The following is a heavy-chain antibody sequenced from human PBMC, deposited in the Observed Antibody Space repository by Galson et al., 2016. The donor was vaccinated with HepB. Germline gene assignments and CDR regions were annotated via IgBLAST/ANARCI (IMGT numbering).Heavy chain of an antibody. D-gene: IGHD3-10*01. CDR3: AKPPSGEDDAFHI. CDR1: GFSFSSYV. V-gene: IGHV3-30*18. J-gene: IGHJ3*02. CDR2: ISYDGKTK. Sequence: SLRLSCAASGFSFSSYVMHWVRQAPGKGLEWVAVISYDGKTKFYGDSVKGRFTISRDHSKSTLYLQMNSLRVEDTAGYFCAKPPSGEDDAFHIWGQGTLVTVSS.